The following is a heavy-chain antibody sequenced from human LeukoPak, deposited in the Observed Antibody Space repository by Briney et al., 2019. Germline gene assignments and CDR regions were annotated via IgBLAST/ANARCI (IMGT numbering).Heavy chain of an antibody. CDR2: IWYDGSNK. CDR1: GFTFSSYG. J-gene: IGHJ4*02. D-gene: IGHD2-15*01. V-gene: IGHV3-33*01. Sequence: GGSLRRSCAASGFTFSSYGMHWVRQAPGKGLEWVAVIWYDGSNKYYADSVKGRFTISRDNSKNTLYLQMNSLRAEDTAVYYCARDRGSYVVAADYWGQGTLVTVSS. CDR3: ARDRGSYVVAADY.